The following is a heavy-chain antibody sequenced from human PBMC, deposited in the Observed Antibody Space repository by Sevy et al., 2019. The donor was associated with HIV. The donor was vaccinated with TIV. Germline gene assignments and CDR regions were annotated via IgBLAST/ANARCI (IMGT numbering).Heavy chain of an antibody. V-gene: IGHV3-33*01. CDR2: IWYDGSNK. CDR3: ARDPMGSYYDSSGYYFR. CDR1: GFTFSSYG. D-gene: IGHD3-22*01. J-gene: IGHJ4*02. Sequence: GSLRLSCAASGFTFSSYGMHWVRQAPGKGLEWVAVIWYDGSNKYYADSVKGRFTISRDNSKNTLYLQMNSLRAEDTAVYYCARDPMGSYYDSSGYYFRWGQGTLVTVSS.